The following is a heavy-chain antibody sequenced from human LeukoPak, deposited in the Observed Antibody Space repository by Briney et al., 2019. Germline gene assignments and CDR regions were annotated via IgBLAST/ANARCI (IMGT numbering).Heavy chain of an antibody. Sequence: SETLSLTCTVSGGSISSYYWSWIRQPPGKGLEWIGYIYYSGSTNYNPSLKSRVTISVDTSKNQFSLKLSSVTAADTAVYYCASEETQLGDAFDIWGQGTMVTVSS. CDR2: IYYSGST. CDR3: ASEETQLGDAFDI. CDR1: GGSISSYY. D-gene: IGHD6-13*01. J-gene: IGHJ3*02. V-gene: IGHV4-59*12.